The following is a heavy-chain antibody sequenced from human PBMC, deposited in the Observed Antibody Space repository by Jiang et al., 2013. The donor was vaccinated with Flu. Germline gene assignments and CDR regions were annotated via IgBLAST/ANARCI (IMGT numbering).Heavy chain of an antibody. CDR3: ARGRGEYSSSWYYY. D-gene: IGHD6-13*01. Sequence: KSRVTISVDTSKNQFSLKLSSVTAADTAVYYCARGRGEYSSSWYYYWGQGTLVTVSS. V-gene: IGHV4-34*01. J-gene: IGHJ4*02.